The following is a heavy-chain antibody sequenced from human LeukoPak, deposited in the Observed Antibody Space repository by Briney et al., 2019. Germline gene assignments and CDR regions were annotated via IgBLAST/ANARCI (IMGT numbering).Heavy chain of an antibody. V-gene: IGHV3-23*01. J-gene: IGHJ4*02. CDR2: ISGSGGST. CDR1: GFTFSSYA. CDR3: AKGLVDSGSYFFGY. D-gene: IGHD1-26*01. Sequence: AGGSLRLSCAASGFTFSSYAMSWVRQAPGKGLEWVSAISGSGGSTYYADSVKGRFTISRDNSKNTLYLQMNSLRAEDTAVYYCAKGLVDSGSYFFGYWGQGILVTVSS.